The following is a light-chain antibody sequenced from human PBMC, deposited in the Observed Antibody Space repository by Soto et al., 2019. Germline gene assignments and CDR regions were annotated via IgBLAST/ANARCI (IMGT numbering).Light chain of an antibody. V-gene: IGKV3-15*01. CDR1: HYVYSN. Sequence: EIVMTQSPATLSVSPGERATLSCTASHYVYSNVAWFQQSPGRAPRLFIYHASTRATGIPDRFSGSGSGTEFTLTISSLQSEDFAVYYCQQYTVWPFTFGGGTKVDIK. J-gene: IGKJ4*01. CDR3: QQYTVWPFT. CDR2: HAS.